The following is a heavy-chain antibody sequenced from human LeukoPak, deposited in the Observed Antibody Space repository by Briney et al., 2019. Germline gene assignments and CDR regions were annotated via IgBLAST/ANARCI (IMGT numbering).Heavy chain of an antibody. D-gene: IGHD1-26*01. CDR1: GYSFTSYW. V-gene: IGHV5-51*01. J-gene: IGHJ4*02. Sequence: GESLKISCKGSGYSFTSYWIGWVRQMPGKGLEWMGIIYTGDSDARYIPSFQGQVTISADKSISTAYLQWSSLKASDTAMYYCARRRDLYSGSYYPFDYWGQGTLVTVSS. CDR2: IYTGDSDA. CDR3: ARRRDLYSGSYYPFDY.